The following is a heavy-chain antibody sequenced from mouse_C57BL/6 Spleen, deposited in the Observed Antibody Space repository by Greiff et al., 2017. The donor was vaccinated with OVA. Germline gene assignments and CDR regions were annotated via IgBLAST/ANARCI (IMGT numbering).Heavy chain of an antibody. CDR1: GFSFNTYA. J-gene: IGHJ2*01. CDR2: IRSKSNNYAT. CDR3: VRGELTGYFDY. Sequence: EVQLVESGGGLVQPKGSLKLSCAASGFSFNTYAMNWVRQAPGKGLEWVARIRSKSNNYATYYADSVKDRFTISRDDSESMLYLQMNNLKTEDTAMYYCVRGELTGYFDYWGQGTTLTVSS. D-gene: IGHD4-1*01. V-gene: IGHV10-1*01.